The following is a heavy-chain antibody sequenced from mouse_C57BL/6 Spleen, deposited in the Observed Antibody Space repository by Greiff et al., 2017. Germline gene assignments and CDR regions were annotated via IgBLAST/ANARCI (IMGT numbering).Heavy chain of an antibody. J-gene: IGHJ1*03. CDR1: GYTFTSYW. CDR2: IYPGSGST. Sequence: QVQLQQPGAELVKPGASVKMSCKASGYTFTSYWITWVKQRPGQGLEWIGDIYPGSGSTNYNEKFKSKATLTVDTSSSTAYKQLSSLTSEDSAVYCCAREGRRYGWYFDVWGTGTTVTVSS. V-gene: IGHV1-55*01. CDR3: AREGRRYGWYFDV. D-gene: IGHD1-1*01.